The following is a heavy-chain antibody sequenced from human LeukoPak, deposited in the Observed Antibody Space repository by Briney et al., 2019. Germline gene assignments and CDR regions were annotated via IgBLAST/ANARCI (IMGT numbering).Heavy chain of an antibody. Sequence: GGSLRLSCAASGFTFSSYWMSWVRQAPGKGLEWVGLIRSQGYGGTTQYAASVKGRFTISRDDSKSIAYLQMNSLKTEDTAVYYCTRVSRSGSYSDFWGQGTLVTVSS. D-gene: IGHD3-10*01. J-gene: IGHJ4*02. V-gene: IGHV3-49*04. CDR1: GFTFSSYW. CDR3: TRVSRSGSYSDF. CDR2: IRSQGYGGTT.